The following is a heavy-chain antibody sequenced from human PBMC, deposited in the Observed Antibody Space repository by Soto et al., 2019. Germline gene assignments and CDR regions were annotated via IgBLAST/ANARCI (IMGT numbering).Heavy chain of an antibody. CDR3: ARGVYGGSSSPYPLFFDC. CDR1: GGSISSYY. J-gene: IGHJ4*02. CDR2: IYTSGST. Sequence: SETLSLTCTVSGGSISSYYWSWIRQPAGKGLEWIGRIYTSGSTNYNPSLKSRVTMSVDTSKNQFSLKLSSVTAADTAVYYCARGVYGGSSSPYPLFFDCWGQGTLVTVSS. D-gene: IGHD6-6*01. V-gene: IGHV4-4*07.